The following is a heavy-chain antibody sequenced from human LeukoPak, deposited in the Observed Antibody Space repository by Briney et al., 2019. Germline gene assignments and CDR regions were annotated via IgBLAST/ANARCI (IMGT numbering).Heavy chain of an antibody. V-gene: IGHV4-59*01. CDR2: IYYSGST. Sequence: SETLSLTCTVSGGSISSYYWSWIRRPPGKGLEWIGYIYYSGSTNYNPSLKSRVTISVDTSKNQFSLKLSSVTAADTAVYYCARARPKYSGYDYWFDPWGQGTLVTVSS. CDR1: GGSISSYY. J-gene: IGHJ5*02. D-gene: IGHD5-12*01. CDR3: ARARPKYSGYDYWFDP.